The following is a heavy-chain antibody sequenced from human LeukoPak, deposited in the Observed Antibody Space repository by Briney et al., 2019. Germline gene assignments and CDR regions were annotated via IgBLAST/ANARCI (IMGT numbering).Heavy chain of an antibody. CDR3: ARTEQLSRIESSIDY. V-gene: IGHV4-39*07. Sequence: SETLSLTCTVSGGSISSSSYYWGWIRQPPGKGLEWIGSIYYSGSTYYNPSLKSRVTISVDTSKNQFSLKLSSVTAADTAVYYCARTEQLSRIESSIDYWGQGTLVTVSS. CDR1: GGSISSSSYY. CDR2: IYYSGST. J-gene: IGHJ4*02. D-gene: IGHD6-13*01.